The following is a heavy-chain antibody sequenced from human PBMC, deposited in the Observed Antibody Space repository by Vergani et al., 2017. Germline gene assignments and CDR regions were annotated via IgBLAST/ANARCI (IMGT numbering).Heavy chain of an antibody. D-gene: IGHD5/OR15-5a*01. J-gene: IGHJ4*02. CDR2: ISSSSSTI. Sequence: VQLVQSGAEVKKPGASVKVSCKASGYTFSSYSMNWVRQAPGKGLEWVSYISSSSSTIYYADSVKGRFTISRDNAKNSLYLQMNSLRAEDTAVYYCARDRSAIRPWIDYWGQGTLVTVSS. V-gene: IGHV3-48*04. CDR1: GYTFSSYS. CDR3: ARDRSAIRPWIDY.